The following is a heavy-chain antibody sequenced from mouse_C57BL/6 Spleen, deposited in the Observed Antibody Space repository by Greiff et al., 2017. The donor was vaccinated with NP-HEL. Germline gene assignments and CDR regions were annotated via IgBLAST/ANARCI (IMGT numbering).Heavy chain of an antibody. CDR3: ARDITTVVAIDYAMDY. CDR2: ISYDGSN. Sequence: EVKLQESGPGLVKPSQSLSLTCSVTGYSITSGYYWNWIRQFPGNKLEWMGYISYDGSNNYNPSLKNRISITRDTSKNQFFLKLNSVTTEDTATYYCARDITTVVAIDYAMDYWGQGTSVTVSA. D-gene: IGHD1-1*01. CDR1: GYSITSGYY. J-gene: IGHJ4*01. V-gene: IGHV3-6*01.